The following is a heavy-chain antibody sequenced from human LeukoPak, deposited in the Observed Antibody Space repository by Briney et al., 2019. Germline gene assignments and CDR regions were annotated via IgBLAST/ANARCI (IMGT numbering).Heavy chain of an antibody. V-gene: IGHV4-30-4*08. Sequence: SETLSLTCTVSGGSISSGDYYWSWIRQPPGKGLEWIGYIYHSGSTYYNPSLKSRVTISVDTSKNQFSLKLSSVTAADTAVYYCASRGYSYGYHPSIDYWGQGTLVTVSS. CDR2: IYHSGST. J-gene: IGHJ4*02. CDR1: GGSISSGDYY. D-gene: IGHD5-18*01. CDR3: ASRGYSYGYHPSIDY.